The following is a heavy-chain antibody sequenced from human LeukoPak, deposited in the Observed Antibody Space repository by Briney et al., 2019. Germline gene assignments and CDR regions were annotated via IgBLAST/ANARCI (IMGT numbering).Heavy chain of an antibody. CDR3: VRGQGAHDNWFDP. Sequence: GGSLRLSCTASGFIFNNYGMNWVRQAPGKGLEWLSYIKGRSDTIHYADSVEGRFTISRDNAKNTLSLQMTSLRAEDTAIYYCVRGQGAHDNWFDPWGQGTLVTVAS. CDR1: GFIFNNYG. J-gene: IGHJ5*02. CDR2: IKGRSDTI. D-gene: IGHD4/OR15-4a*01. V-gene: IGHV3-48*01.